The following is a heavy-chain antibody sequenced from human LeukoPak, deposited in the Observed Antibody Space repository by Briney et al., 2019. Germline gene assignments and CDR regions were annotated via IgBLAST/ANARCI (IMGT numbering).Heavy chain of an antibody. CDR1: GFTVSSNY. CDR3: ARDGYYASGTARTLYWFFDL. D-gene: IGHD3-10*01. V-gene: IGHV3-53*05. J-gene: IGHJ2*01. Sequence: GGSLRLSCAASGFTVSSNYMSWVRQAPGKGLEWVSIIYSGGSTSYADSVKGRFTISRDNSKNTLYLQMNSLRAEDTAVYYCARDGYYASGTARTLYWFFDLWGRGTLVTVSS. CDR2: IYSGGST.